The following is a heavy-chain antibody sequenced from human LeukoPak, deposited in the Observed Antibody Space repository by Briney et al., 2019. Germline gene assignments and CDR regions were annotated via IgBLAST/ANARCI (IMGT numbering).Heavy chain of an antibody. Sequence: GASVKVSCKASGYTFTSYGASWVRQAPGQGLEWMGWITTHNGNTRYAQKVQGRVTMTTDTSTSIAYMELRSLTSDDTAVYYCARKGTSGSVGSEIWGQGTMVTVSS. CDR3: ARKGTSGSVGSEI. D-gene: IGHD6-19*01. CDR1: GYTFTSYG. V-gene: IGHV1-18*01. CDR2: ITTHNGNT. J-gene: IGHJ3*02.